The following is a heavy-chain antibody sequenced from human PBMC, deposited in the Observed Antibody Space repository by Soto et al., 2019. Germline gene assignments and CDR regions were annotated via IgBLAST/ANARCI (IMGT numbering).Heavy chain of an antibody. V-gene: IGHV3-23*01. CDR3: ARDSGPAGGGACDI. Sequence: GGSLRLSCAASGFTFSTHAMIWVRQAPGKGLNWVSTVDVGGGSTYYTDSVKGRFTVSRDNSKNTVYLQLNTLRAEDTAIYFCARDSGPAGGGACDIWGQGTMVTVS. CDR2: VDVGGGST. J-gene: IGHJ3*02. CDR1: GFTFSTHA. D-gene: IGHD6-25*01.